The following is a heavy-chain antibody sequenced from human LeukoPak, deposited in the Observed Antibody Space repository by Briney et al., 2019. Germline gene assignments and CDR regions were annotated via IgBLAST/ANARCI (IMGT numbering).Heavy chain of an antibody. CDR1: GYSFTTYW. D-gene: IGHD6-19*01. CDR2: IYPADSDT. Sequence: GEPLKSPCTSSGYSFTTYWIAWVRQMPGKGLAWMGIIYPADSDTTYSPSFQGQVTISADKSISTAYLQWRSLKASDTAMYYCARKYTSGWPNWGQGTLVTVSS. J-gene: IGHJ4*02. CDR3: ARKYTSGWPN. V-gene: IGHV5-51*01.